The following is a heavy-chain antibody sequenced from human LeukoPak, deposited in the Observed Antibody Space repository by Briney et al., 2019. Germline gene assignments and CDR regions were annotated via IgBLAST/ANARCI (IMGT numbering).Heavy chain of an antibody. J-gene: IGHJ5*02. D-gene: IGHD4-11*01. CDR1: GFTFSSYW. Sequence: LPGGSLRLSCAASGFTFSSYWMTWVRQAPGKGLEWVANIKQDGSEKYYVDSVKGRFTISRDNAKKSLYLQMNSPRAEDTAVYYCARGPTYGWFDPWGQGTLVTVSS. CDR2: IKQDGSEK. CDR3: ARGPTYGWFDP. V-gene: IGHV3-7*04.